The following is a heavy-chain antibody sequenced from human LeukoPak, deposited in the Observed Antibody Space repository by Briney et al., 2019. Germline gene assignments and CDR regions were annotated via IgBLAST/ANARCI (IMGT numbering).Heavy chain of an antibody. V-gene: IGHV4-34*01. Sequence: SETLSLTCAVYGGSFSGYYWSWIRRPPGKGLEWIGEINHSGSTNYNPSLKSRVTISVDTSKNQFSLKLSSVTAADTAVYYCARGFYSSSWYFLDYYYYMDVWGKGTTVTVSS. J-gene: IGHJ6*03. CDR1: GGSFSGYY. CDR3: ARGFYSSSWYFLDYYYYMDV. CDR2: INHSGST. D-gene: IGHD6-13*01.